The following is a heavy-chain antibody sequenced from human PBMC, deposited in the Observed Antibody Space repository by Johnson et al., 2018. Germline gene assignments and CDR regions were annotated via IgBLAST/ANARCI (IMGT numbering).Heavy chain of an antibody. CDR3: AQTGKTSGALDI. J-gene: IGHJ3*02. D-gene: IGHD1-1*01. CDR1: GFILSDYY. V-gene: IGHV3-72*01. CDR2: SRHKANRYTT. Sequence: VQLVESGGGLVQPGGSLRLSCAASGFILSDYYMEWVRQAPGKGLEWIARSRHKANRYTTEYVESVKGRFSITRDNSNNLLYLQMNSLKSEDTAVYYCAQTGKTSGALDIWGQGTVVTVSS.